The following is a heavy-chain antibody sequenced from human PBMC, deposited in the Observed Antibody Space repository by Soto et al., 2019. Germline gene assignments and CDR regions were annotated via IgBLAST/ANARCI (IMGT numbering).Heavy chain of an antibody. CDR2: TSGGGGTT. CDR1: GVNVRDSY. Sequence: KYGGSLRLSCLASGVNVRDSYITWIRQAPGKGLEWISYTSGGGGTTYYADSVKGRFTMSRDNAKNSLFLQLNSLKRDDTAVYYCARATYSGFGLDSWGQGTLVTVSS. D-gene: IGHD6-19*01. V-gene: IGHV3-11*01. J-gene: IGHJ5*01. CDR3: ARATYSGFGLDS.